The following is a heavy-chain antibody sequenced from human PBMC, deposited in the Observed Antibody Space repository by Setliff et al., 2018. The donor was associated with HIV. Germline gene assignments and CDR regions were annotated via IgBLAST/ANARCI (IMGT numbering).Heavy chain of an antibody. Sequence: SETLSLTCTVSVGSISSSTYYWGWIRQPPGKGLEWIGSIYYSGNTYYNPSLKSRVTISVDTSKNQFSLKLSSVTAADTAVYYCARRGYNYGYFDYWGQGTLVTVSS. CDR1: VGSISSSTYY. V-gene: IGHV4-39*01. CDR3: ARRGYNYGYFDY. J-gene: IGHJ4*02. CDR2: IYYSGNT. D-gene: IGHD5-18*01.